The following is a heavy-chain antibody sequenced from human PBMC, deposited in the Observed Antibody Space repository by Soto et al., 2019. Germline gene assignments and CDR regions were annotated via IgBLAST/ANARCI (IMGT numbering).Heavy chain of an antibody. CDR3: VRDASSGYRGWWDP. CDR2: ISPYNGDT. J-gene: IGHJ5*02. CDR1: GYTFTSYG. V-gene: IGHV1-18*01. Sequence: QVQMVQSGNEVKKPGASVMVSCKTSGYTFTSYGVSWVRQAPGQGLEWIGLISPYNGDTRYARKFQGRVTVTADRATDTVYMELRSLTSDDTAVYYCVRDASSGYRGWWDPWGQGTLVTVSS. D-gene: IGHD6-25*01.